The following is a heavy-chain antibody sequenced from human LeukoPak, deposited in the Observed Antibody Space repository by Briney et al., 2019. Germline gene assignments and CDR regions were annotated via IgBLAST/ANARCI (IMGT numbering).Heavy chain of an antibody. CDR3: ARSDDSSGYYDV. V-gene: IGHV4-4*09. J-gene: IGHJ6*04. Sequence: SETLSLTCTVSGGSISSYYWSWIRQPPGKGLEWIGYIYTSGSTNYNPSLKSRVTISVDTSKNQFSLKLSSVTAADTAVYYCARSDDSSGYYDVWGKGTTVTVSS. D-gene: IGHD3-22*01. CDR1: GGSISSYY. CDR2: IYTSGST.